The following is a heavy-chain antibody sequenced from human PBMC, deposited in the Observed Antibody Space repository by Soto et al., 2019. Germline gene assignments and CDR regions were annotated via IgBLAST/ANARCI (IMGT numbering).Heavy chain of an antibody. D-gene: IGHD2-2*02. J-gene: IGHJ6*03. Sequence: ASVKVSCKASGYTFTSYDINWVRQATGQGLEWMGWMNPNSGNTGYAQKFQGRVTMTRNTSISTAYMELSSLRSEDTAVYYCARGTRYCSSTSCFTSGVNYYMDVWGKGTTVTVSS. CDR3: ARGTRYCSSTSCFTSGVNYYMDV. V-gene: IGHV1-8*01. CDR1: GYTFTSYD. CDR2: MNPNSGNT.